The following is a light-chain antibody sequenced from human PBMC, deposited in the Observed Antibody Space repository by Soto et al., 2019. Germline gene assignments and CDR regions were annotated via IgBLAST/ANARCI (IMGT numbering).Light chain of an antibody. CDR3: QQYHYDLT. CDR2: DAS. CDR1: QSISNW. J-gene: IGKJ4*01. V-gene: IGKV1-5*01. Sequence: DIQMTQSPYTLSASVGYRVTITCRASQSISNWLAWYQQKPGKAPKLLIYDASSLESGVPSRFSGSGSGTEFTLTISSLKPDDFATYYYQQYHYDLTFGGGTKVEIK.